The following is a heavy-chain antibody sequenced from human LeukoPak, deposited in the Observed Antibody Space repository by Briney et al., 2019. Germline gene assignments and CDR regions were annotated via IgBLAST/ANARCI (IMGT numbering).Heavy chain of an antibody. J-gene: IGHJ4*02. D-gene: IGHD1-26*01. CDR2: ISAYNRNT. CDR3: ARNSGSYWDLDY. CDR1: GYIFTSYG. Sequence: ASVKASCKASGYIFTSYGISWVRQAPGQGLEWMGWISAYNRNTNYAQNLQGRVTMTTDTSTSTAYMELRSLRSDDTAVYYCARNSGSYWDLDYWGQGTLVTVSS. V-gene: IGHV1-18*01.